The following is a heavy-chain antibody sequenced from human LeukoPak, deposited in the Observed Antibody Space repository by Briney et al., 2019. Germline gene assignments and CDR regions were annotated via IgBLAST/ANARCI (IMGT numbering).Heavy chain of an antibody. J-gene: IGHJ4*02. D-gene: IGHD5-24*01. Sequence: GGSLRLSCAASGFTFSSYSMNWVRQAPGKGLEWVSSISSSSSYIYYADSVKGRFTISGDKAKNSLYLQMHSLRVEDTAVYYCARDYKYAFDNWGQGTLVTVSS. V-gene: IGHV3-21*01. CDR1: GFTFSSYS. CDR2: ISSSSSYI. CDR3: ARDYKYAFDN.